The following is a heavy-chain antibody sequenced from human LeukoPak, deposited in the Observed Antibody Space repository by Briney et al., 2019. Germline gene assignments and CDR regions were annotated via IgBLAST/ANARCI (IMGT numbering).Heavy chain of an antibody. Sequence: TLSLTCTVSGGSISSGGYYWSWIRQPPGKGLEWIGYIYRSGSTYYNPSLKSRVTISVDRSKNQFSLKLSSVTAADTAVYYCARDPLRAIAVAGTEGFDYWGQGTLVTVSS. CDR1: GGSISSGGYY. D-gene: IGHD6-19*01. J-gene: IGHJ4*02. CDR2: IYRSGST. V-gene: IGHV4-30-2*01. CDR3: ARDPLRAIAVAGTEGFDY.